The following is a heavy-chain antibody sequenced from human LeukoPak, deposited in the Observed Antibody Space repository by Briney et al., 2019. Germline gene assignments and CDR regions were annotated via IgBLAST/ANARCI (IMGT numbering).Heavy chain of an antibody. J-gene: IGHJ4*02. CDR1: GGSFSGYY. CDR2: INHSGST. D-gene: IGHD6-19*01. CDR3: ARFSSGWFGYIDY. V-gene: IGHV4-34*01. Sequence: SETLSLTCAAYGGSFSGYYWSWIRQPPGKGLEWIGEINHSGSTNYNPSLKSRVTISVDTSKNQFSLKLSSVTAADTAVYYCARFSSGWFGYIDYWGQGTLVTVSS.